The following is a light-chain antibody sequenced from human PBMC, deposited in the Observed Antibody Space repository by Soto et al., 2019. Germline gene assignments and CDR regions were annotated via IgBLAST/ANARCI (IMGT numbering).Light chain of an antibody. V-gene: IGKV3-15*01. J-gene: IGKJ5*01. Sequence: EMVMIQSPSTLSVSPGESVTLPCRASQLFSSNLAWYQHKPGQAPRLLIYGVSTRDTGVPDRFSGSASGTEFTLTISSLQSEDFAVYYCQQYNNWPRTFGQGTRLEIK. CDR2: GVS. CDR3: QQYNNWPRT. CDR1: QLFSSN.